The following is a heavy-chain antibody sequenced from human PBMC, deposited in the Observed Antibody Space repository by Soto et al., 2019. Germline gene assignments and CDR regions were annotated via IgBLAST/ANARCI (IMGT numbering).Heavy chain of an antibody. Sequence: SETLSLTCTVSGGSISSYYWSWIRQPPGKGLEWIGYIYYSGSTNYNPSLKSRVTISVDTSKNQFSLKLSSVTAADTAVYYCARYTAMANDAFDIWGQGTMVTVSS. CDR1: GGSISSYY. V-gene: IGHV4-59*08. D-gene: IGHD5-18*01. J-gene: IGHJ3*02. CDR2: IYYSGST. CDR3: ARYTAMANDAFDI.